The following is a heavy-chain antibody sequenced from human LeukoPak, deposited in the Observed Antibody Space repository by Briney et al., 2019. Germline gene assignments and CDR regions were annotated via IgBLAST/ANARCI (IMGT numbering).Heavy chain of an antibody. CDR1: GFTFSTYW. CDR3: AKANGNWNDRLLDY. CDR2: TNEDGSIT. J-gene: IGHJ4*02. D-gene: IGHD1-20*01. Sequence: GGSLRLSCAASGFTFSTYWMHWVRQVPGTGLVWVSRTNEDGSITDYADSVKGRFTISRDNSKNTLYLQMNSLRAEDTAVYYCAKANGNWNDRLLDYWGQGTLVTVSS. V-gene: IGHV3-74*01.